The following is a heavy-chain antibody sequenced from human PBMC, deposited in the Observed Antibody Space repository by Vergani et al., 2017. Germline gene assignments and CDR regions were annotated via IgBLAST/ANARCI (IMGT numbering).Heavy chain of an antibody. J-gene: IGHJ4*02. CDR3: ARGSWLGGSCDKPLFDY. Sequence: QVQLQESGPGLVKPSQTLSLTCTVSGGSINSHNYYWSWIRPPAGKGLELIGRIPTSGSTNYNPSLKSRVTMSEDTSKNQFSLHLTSVTAADTAVYFCARGSWLGGSCDKPLFDYWGQGSLVSVSS. V-gene: IGHV4-61*02. D-gene: IGHD2-15*01. CDR2: IPTSGST. CDR1: GGSINSHNYY.